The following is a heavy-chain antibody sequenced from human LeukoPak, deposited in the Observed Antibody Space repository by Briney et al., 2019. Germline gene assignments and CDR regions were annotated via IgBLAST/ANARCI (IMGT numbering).Heavy chain of an antibody. CDR3: ARDAAAAPPEFDY. J-gene: IGHJ4*02. D-gene: IGHD6-13*01. Sequence: GGSLRLSCAASGFTFSSYEMNWVRQAPGKGLEWVSYISGGGNTIYYADYVKGRFNISRDNAKNSLYLQMNSLRAEDTAVYYCARDAAAAPPEFDYWGQGTLVTVSS. CDR1: GFTFSSYE. V-gene: IGHV3-48*03. CDR2: ISGGGNTI.